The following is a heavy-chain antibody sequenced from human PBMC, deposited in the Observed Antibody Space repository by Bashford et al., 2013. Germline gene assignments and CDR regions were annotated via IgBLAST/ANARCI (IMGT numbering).Heavy chain of an antibody. Sequence: VRQAPGKGLEWVSYISSSGSSMYYADSVKGRFTISRDNAKNSLYLQMNSLRDEDTAVYYCARGVYSGNYYGYWGQGTLVTGLL. V-gene: IGHV3-48*02. CDR3: ARGVYSGNYYGY. J-gene: IGHJ4*02. D-gene: IGHD1-26*01. CDR2: ISSSGSSM.